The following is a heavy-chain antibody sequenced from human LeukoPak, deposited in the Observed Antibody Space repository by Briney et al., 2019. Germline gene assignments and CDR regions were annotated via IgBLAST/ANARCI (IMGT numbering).Heavy chain of an antibody. CDR1: GGSISSSSYY. Sequence: SETLSLTCTVSGGSISSSSYYWGWVRQPPGKGLEWLGCIYYSGSTYYNPSLKSRVTISVDTSKTQFSLKLSSVTAADTAVYYCARSPKTRRGYSYGYAGGPDYWGQGTLVTVSS. J-gene: IGHJ4*02. V-gene: IGHV4-39*01. CDR2: IYYSGST. D-gene: IGHD5-18*01. CDR3: ARSPKTRRGYSYGYAGGPDY.